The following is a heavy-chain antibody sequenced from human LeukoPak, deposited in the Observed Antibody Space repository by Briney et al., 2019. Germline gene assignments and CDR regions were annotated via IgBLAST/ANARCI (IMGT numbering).Heavy chain of an antibody. D-gene: IGHD3-3*01. V-gene: IGHV3-30*02. CDR1: GFTFSSYG. Sequence: PGGSLRLSCAASGFTFSSYGMHWVRQAPGKGLEWGAFIRYDGSNKYYADSVKGRFTISRDNSKNTLYLQMNSLRAEDTTVYYCAKGITIFGVVISLDAFDIWGQGTMVTVSS. J-gene: IGHJ3*02. CDR2: IRYDGSNK. CDR3: AKGITIFGVVISLDAFDI.